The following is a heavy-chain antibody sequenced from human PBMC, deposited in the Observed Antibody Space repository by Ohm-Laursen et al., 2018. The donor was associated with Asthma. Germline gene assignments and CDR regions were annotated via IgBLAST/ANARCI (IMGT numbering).Heavy chain of an antibody. J-gene: IGHJ2*01. CDR2: ISYDGSNK. D-gene: IGHD2-21*01. CDR3: AKDFDVCGGDCWYFDL. CDR1: GFTFSSYG. Sequence: RSLRLSCAASGFTFSSYGMHWVRQAPGKGLAWVAVISYDGSNKYYADSVKGRFTISRDNSKNTLYLQMNSLRAEDTAVYYCAKDFDVCGGDCWYFDLWGRGTLVTVSS. V-gene: IGHV3-30*18.